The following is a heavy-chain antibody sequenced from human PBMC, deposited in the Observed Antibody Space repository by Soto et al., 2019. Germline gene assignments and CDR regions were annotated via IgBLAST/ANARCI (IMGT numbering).Heavy chain of an antibody. CDR2: IRSKANSYAT. CDR1: GITFSDSA. V-gene: IGHV3-73*01. Sequence: TGWSLRLSCAASGITFSDSAMQWVRQASGKGLEWVGRIRSKANSYATVYAASVKGRFTIFRDDSKNTAYLQMNSLKTEDTAVYFCARLWSEREPNFDHWGRGTLVTVSS. D-gene: IGHD1-26*01. CDR3: ARLWSEREPNFDH. J-gene: IGHJ4*02.